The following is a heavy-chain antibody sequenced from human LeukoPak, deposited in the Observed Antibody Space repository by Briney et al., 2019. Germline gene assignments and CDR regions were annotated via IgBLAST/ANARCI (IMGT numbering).Heavy chain of an antibody. Sequence: ASVQVSCKASNYIFTAYYIHWLRQAPGQGLEWMGWINPNSGGTNYAQKFQGRVTMTRDTSISTAYMELSRLRSDDTAVYYCARDGQFCTNGVCYPGLYYWGQGTLVTVSS. CDR2: INPNSGGT. V-gene: IGHV1-2*02. CDR3: ARDGQFCTNGVCYPGLYY. CDR1: NYIFTAYY. J-gene: IGHJ4*02. D-gene: IGHD2-8*01.